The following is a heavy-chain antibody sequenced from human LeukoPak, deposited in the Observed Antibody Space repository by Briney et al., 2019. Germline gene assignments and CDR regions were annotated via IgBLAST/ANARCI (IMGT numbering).Heavy chain of an antibody. V-gene: IGHV4-4*07. D-gene: IGHD3-10*01. CDR1: GGSISNDY. CDR3: ARGGTYGSGRNQHTTLDY. Sequence: SETLSLTCTVSGGSISNDYWSWIRQAAGTELEWIGLIYTNGCNNYNPSLKSRVTISLDKSKKQFSLNLNSVTAADTGVYYCARGGTYGSGRNQHTTLDYWGQGTLVTVSS. J-gene: IGHJ4*02. CDR2: IYTNGCN.